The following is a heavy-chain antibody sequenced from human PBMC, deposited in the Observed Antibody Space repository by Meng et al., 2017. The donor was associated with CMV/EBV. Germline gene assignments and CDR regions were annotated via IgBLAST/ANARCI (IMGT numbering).Heavy chain of an antibody. CDR2: IYSGGST. J-gene: IGHJ3*02. CDR3: ARERIAAAGTDAFDI. CDR1: GFTVSSNY. D-gene: IGHD6-13*01. V-gene: IGHV3-66*02. Sequence: GESLKISCAASGFTVSSNYMSWVRQAPGKGLEWVSVIYSGGSTYYTDSVKGRFTISRDNSKNTLYLQMNSLRAEDTAVHYCARERIAAAGTDAFDIWGQGTMVTVSS.